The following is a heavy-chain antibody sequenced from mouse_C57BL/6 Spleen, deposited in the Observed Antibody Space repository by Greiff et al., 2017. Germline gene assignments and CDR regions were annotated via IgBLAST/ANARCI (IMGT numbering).Heavy chain of an antibody. Sequence: VQLQQPGTELVKPGASVKLSCKASGYTFTSYWMHWVKQRPGQGLEWIGNINPSNGGTNYNEKFKSKATLTVDKSSSTAYMQLSSLTSEDSAVYYCARSQLRLLHAIDYWGQGTSVTVSS. V-gene: IGHV1-53*01. J-gene: IGHJ4*01. D-gene: IGHD3-2*02. CDR3: ARSQLRLLHAIDY. CDR1: GYTFTSYW. CDR2: INPSNGGT.